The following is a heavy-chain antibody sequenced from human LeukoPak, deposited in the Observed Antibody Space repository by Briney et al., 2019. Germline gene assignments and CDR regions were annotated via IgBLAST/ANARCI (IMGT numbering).Heavy chain of an antibody. Sequence: GGSLRLSCAASGFPFSSCAMSWVRQAPGKGLEWVSAISGNGGSTYYADSVKGRFTISRDNSKNTLYLQLNSLRAEDTAVYFCATGRENNFGPDYGGRGTMVTVFS. CDR3: ATGRENNFGPDY. V-gene: IGHV3-23*01. J-gene: IGHJ4*02. CDR2: ISGNGGST. D-gene: IGHD1-1*01. CDR1: GFPFSSCA.